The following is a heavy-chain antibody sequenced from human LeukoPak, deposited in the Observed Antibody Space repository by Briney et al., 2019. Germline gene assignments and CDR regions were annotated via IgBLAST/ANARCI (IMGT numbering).Heavy chain of an antibody. D-gene: IGHD2-15*01. CDR1: GFTFSGSA. CDR3: TRDRGTYNWFDP. V-gene: IGHV3-73*01. J-gene: IGHJ5*02. Sequence: GGSLKLSCVASGFTFSGSAVHWVRQSSGKGLEWVGHIDKKDNLYATAYAESVKGRFTISRDDSKDTAFLHMDSLKTEDTALYYCTRDRGTYNWFDPWGQGTLVTVSS. CDR2: IDKKDNLYAT.